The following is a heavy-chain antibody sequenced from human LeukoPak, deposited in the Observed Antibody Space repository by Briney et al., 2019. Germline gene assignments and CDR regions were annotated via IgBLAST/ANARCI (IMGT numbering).Heavy chain of an antibody. CDR2: ISGYNGNT. V-gene: IGHV1-18*01. D-gene: IGHD2-15*01. Sequence: ASVKVSCKASGYTFTSCGLKWVRQAPGQGLEWMGWISGYNGNTNYAQKLQGRVTMTTDISTSTAYMELRSLRSDDTAVYYCARTPFLYCSGGSCYSDYWGRGTLVTVSS. CDR3: ARTPFLYCSGGSCYSDY. J-gene: IGHJ4*02. CDR1: GYTFTSCG.